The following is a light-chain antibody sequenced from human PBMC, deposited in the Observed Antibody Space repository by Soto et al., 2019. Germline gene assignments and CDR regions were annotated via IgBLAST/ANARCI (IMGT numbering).Light chain of an antibody. J-gene: IGLJ1*01. Sequence: QCALTQPPSASGSPGQSVTISCTGTSSDVGGYDYVSWYQQHPGEAPKLMIYEVSKRPSGVPDRFSGSKSGNTASLTVSGLQAEDEADYYCSSYAGSNTPYVFGIGTKLTVL. CDR1: SSDVGGYDY. CDR2: EVS. V-gene: IGLV2-8*01. CDR3: SSYAGSNTPYV.